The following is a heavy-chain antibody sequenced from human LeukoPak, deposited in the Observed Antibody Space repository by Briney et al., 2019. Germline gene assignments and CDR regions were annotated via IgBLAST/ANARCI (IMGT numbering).Heavy chain of an antibody. CDR1: GYTFTDYY. D-gene: IGHD2-21*01. CDR2: ISPNSGGT. V-gene: IGHV1-2*02. Sequence: GASVKVSCKASGYTFTDYYMHWVRQAPGQGLEWMGWISPNSGGTNYAQKFQGRVTMTRDTSISTAYMELSRLRSGDTAVYYCARVFGDDYWGQGTLVTVSS. CDR3: ARVFGDDY. J-gene: IGHJ4*02.